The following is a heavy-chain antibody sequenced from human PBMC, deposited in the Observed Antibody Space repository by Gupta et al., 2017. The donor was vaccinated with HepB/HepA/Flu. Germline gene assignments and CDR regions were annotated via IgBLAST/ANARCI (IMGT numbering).Heavy chain of an antibody. Sequence: EVQLLESGGGLVQPGGSLRLSCAASGFTFSSYAMSWVRQAPGKGLEWVSAISGRGGSTYYADSVKGRFTIARDNSKNTLYLQMNSLRAEDTAVYYCAKESVVVVPAAGDIVATHFDYWGQGTLVTVSS. D-gene: IGHD2-2*01. CDR2: ISGRGGST. J-gene: IGHJ4*02. CDR3: AKESVVVVPAAGDIVATHFDY. CDR1: GFTFSSYA. V-gene: IGHV3-23*01.